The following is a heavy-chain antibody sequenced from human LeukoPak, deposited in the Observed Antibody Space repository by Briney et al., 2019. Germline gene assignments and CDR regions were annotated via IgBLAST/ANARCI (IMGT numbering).Heavy chain of an antibody. CDR1: GFTFSSYS. J-gene: IGHJ3*02. CDR3: ARELEAPLYDSSIPDI. V-gene: IGHV3-21*01. D-gene: IGHD3-22*01. Sequence: GGSLRLSCAASGFTFSSYSMNWVRQAPGKGLEWVSSISSSSSYIYYADSVKGRFTISRDNAKNSLYLQMNSLRAEDTAVYYCARELEAPLYDSSIPDIWGQGTMVTVSS. CDR2: ISSSSSYI.